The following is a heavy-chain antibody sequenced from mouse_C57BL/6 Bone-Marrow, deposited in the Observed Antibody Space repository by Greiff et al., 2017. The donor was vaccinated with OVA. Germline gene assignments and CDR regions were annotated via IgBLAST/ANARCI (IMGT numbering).Heavy chain of an antibody. CDR2: INPYNGGT. Sequence: VQLQQSGPVLVKPGASVKMSCKASGYTFTDYYMNWVKQSHGKSLEWIGVINPYNGGTSYNQKFKGKATLTVDKSSSTAYMELNSLTSEDSAGYYCARDGYYGEFAYWGQGTRVTVSA. V-gene: IGHV1-19*01. CDR3: ARDGYYGEFAY. D-gene: IGHD2-3*01. J-gene: IGHJ3*01. CDR1: GYTFTDYY.